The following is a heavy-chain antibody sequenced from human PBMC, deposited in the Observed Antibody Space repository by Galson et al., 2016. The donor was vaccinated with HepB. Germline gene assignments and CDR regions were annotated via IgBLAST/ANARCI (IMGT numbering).Heavy chain of an antibody. J-gene: IGHJ3*01. CDR1: GTSITSAAYY. Sequence: TLSLTCAVSGTSITSAAYYWSWIRQHPGKGLEWIAYIYHTGTSQYNPPLKSRVTISVDTSKNQFSLKLISLNVADTAFYYCARTSRAYNSNAFDVWGQGTLVTVSS. V-gene: IGHV4-31*11. CDR2: IYHTGTS. D-gene: IGHD5-24*01. CDR3: ARTSRAYNSNAFDV.